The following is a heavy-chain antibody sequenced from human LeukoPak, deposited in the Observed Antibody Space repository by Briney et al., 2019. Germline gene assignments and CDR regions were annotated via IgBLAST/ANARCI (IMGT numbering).Heavy chain of an antibody. CDR3: VREREGGFFDY. D-gene: IGHD3-16*01. J-gene: IGHJ4*02. Sequence: GGSLRLSCAVSGLTFSSYWMSWVRQAPGKGLEWVANINQDGSEKYVESVKGRFTISRDNGKNSLHLQMNDLRGEDTSVYYCVREREGGFFDYWGQGTLVTVSS. CDR1: GLTFSSYW. V-gene: IGHV3-7*01. CDR2: INQDGSEK.